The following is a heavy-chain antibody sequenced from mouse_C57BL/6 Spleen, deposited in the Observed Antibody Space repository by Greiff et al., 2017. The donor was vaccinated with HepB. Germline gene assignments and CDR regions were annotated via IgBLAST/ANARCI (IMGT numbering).Heavy chain of an antibody. CDR2: IDPSDSYT. V-gene: IGHV1-59*01. CDR1: GYTFTSYW. J-gene: IGHJ3*01. CDR3: ARLGSSSPWFAY. D-gene: IGHD1-1*01. Sequence: QVQLQQPGAELVRPGTSVKLSCKASGYTFTSYWMHWVKQRPGQGLEWIGVIDPSDSYTNYNQKFKGKATLTVDTSSSTAYMQLSSLTSEDSAVYYCARLGSSSPWFAYWGQGTLVTVSA.